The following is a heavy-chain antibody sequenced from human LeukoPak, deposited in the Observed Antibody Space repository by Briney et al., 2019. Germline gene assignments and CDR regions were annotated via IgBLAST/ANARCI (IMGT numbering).Heavy chain of an antibody. CDR3: ARDDAPGLVAATADAFDI. Sequence: SETLSLTCTVSGGSISSYYWSWIRQPAGKGLEWIGRIYTSGSTNYNPSLKSRVTMSVDTFKNQFSLKLSSVTAADTAVYYCARDDAPGLVAATADAFDIWGQGTMVTISS. CDR2: IYTSGST. CDR1: GGSISSYY. V-gene: IGHV4-4*07. D-gene: IGHD2-15*01. J-gene: IGHJ3*02.